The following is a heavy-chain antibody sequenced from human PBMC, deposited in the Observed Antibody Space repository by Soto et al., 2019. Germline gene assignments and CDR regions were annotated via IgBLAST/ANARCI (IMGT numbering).Heavy chain of an antibody. D-gene: IGHD3-22*01. V-gene: IGHV1-18*04. Sequence: ASVKVSCKASGYTIISNAISWVRQAPGQGLEWMGWISAFNGNTNYAQTFQGRVTMTTDTSTTTAYMELRSLRSDDTAVYYCARGTYFYDSSGYYCLLFDYWGQGTLVTVSS. CDR1: GYTIISNA. CDR2: ISAFNGNT. J-gene: IGHJ4*02. CDR3: ARGTYFYDSSGYYCLLFDY.